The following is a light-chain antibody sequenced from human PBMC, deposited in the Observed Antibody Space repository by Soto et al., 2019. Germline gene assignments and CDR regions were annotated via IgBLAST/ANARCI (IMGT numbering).Light chain of an antibody. CDR2: EGS. V-gene: IGLV2-23*01. J-gene: IGLJ3*02. Sequence: QSVLTQPASVSGSPGQSITISCTGTSSDVGSYNLVSWYQLHPGKAPKLMIYEGSKRPSGVSNRFSGSKSGNTASLTISGLQAEDEADYYCCSYAGSNTWMFGGGTQLTVL. CDR3: CSYAGSNTWM. CDR1: SSDVGSYNL.